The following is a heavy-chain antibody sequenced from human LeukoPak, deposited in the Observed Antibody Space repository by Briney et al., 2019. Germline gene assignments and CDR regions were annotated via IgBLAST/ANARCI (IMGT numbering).Heavy chain of an antibody. D-gene: IGHD3-16*01. Sequence: PSETLSLTCAGYGGSFSGYYWSWIRQPPGKGLEWIGEINHSGSTNYNPSLKSRVTISVDTSKNQFSLKLSSVTAADTAVYYCARGPTRLRLGEYALFDYWGQGTLVTVSS. CDR2: INHSGST. CDR1: GGSFSGYY. J-gene: IGHJ4*02. CDR3: ARGPTRLRLGEYALFDY. V-gene: IGHV4-34*01.